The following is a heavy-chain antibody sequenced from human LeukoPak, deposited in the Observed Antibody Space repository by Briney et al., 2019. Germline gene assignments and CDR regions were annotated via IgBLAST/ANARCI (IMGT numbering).Heavy chain of an antibody. J-gene: IGHJ5*02. Sequence: SGGSLRLSCAASGFTFSDYYWSWIRQPPGKGLEWIGEINHSGSTNYNPSLKSRVTISVDTSKNQFSLKLSSVTAADTAVYYCARGARRTTVTTLNNWFDPWGQGTLVTVSS. CDR3: ARGARRTTVTTLNNWFDP. V-gene: IGHV4-34*01. D-gene: IGHD4-17*01. CDR1: GFTFSDYY. CDR2: INHSGST.